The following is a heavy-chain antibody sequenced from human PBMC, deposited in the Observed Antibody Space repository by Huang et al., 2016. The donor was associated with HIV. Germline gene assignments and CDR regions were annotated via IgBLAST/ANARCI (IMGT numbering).Heavy chain of an antibody. Sequence: EVQLEESGGGLVQPGGSLRLSCAASGFTFSSYWMHLVRQAPGTGLGWVSSIKSDGRRTSYADPGKGRFTISRDNAKNTLYLQMNSLRAEDTAVYYCARTYYYDSSGVDPRRAFDIWGQGTMVTVSS. CDR3: ARTYYYDSSGVDPRRAFDI. D-gene: IGHD3-22*01. J-gene: IGHJ3*02. CDR1: GFTFSSYW. V-gene: IGHV3-74*01. CDR2: IKSDGRRT.